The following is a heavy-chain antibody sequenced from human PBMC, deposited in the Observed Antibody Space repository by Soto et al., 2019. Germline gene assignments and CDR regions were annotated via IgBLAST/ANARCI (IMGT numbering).Heavy chain of an antibody. CDR1: GGSISNSNW. V-gene: IGHV4-4*02. D-gene: IGHD1-26*01. Sequence: QVHLQASGPGLVKTSGTLSLTCAVFGGSISNSNWWAWVRQPPGKGLDWIGEIFHSGSTNYNSSLIGRVTISVDNANNQFSLKLSSATAADTAVYYCAHRLIVGAAIWGQGTLVTVSS. CDR3: AHRLIVGAAI. CDR2: IFHSGST. J-gene: IGHJ4*02.